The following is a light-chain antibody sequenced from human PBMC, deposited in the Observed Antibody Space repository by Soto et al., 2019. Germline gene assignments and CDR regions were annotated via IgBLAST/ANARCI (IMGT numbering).Light chain of an antibody. V-gene: IGKV3-15*01. J-gene: IGKJ3*01. CDR3: QQYNTWPFT. CDR2: GAS. CDR1: QSVSSN. Sequence: EIVMTQSPATLSVSPGERATLSCRASQSVSSNLAGYQQKPGQAPRLLIYGASTRATGIPARFSGSGSGTEFTLTISSLQSEDFAVYYCQQYNTWPFTFGPGTKVDIK.